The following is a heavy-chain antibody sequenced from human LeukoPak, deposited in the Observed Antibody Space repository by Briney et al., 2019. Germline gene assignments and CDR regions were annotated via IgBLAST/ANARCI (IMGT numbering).Heavy chain of an antibody. J-gene: IGHJ4*02. Sequence: ASVKVSCKASGYTFTSYGISWVRQAPGQGLEWMGWISAYNGNTNYAQKLQGRVTMTTDTSASTAYMELRSLRSDDTAVYYCARVMKVLLWFGELDPHVDFDYWGQGTLVTVSS. CDR3: ARVMKVLLWFGELDPHVDFDY. CDR2: ISAYNGNT. D-gene: IGHD3-10*01. V-gene: IGHV1-18*01. CDR1: GYTFTSYG.